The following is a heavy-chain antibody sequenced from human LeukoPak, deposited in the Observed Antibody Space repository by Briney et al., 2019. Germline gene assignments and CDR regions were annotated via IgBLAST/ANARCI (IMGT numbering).Heavy chain of an antibody. CDR2: IYYSGST. J-gene: IGHJ4*02. D-gene: IGHD6-13*01. CDR3: ARDVVAAAGTWDY. Sequence: SETLSLTCTVSGGSISSSSYYWGWIRQPPGKGLEWIGSIYYSGSTYYNPSLKSRVTISVDTSRNQFSLKLSSVTAADTAVYYCARDVVAAAGTWDYWGQGTLVTVSS. V-gene: IGHV4-39*07. CDR1: GGSISSSSYY.